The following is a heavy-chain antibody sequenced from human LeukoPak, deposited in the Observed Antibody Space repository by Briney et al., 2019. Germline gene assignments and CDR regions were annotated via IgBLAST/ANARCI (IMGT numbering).Heavy chain of an antibody. CDR2: IYTSGST. V-gene: IGHV4-4*07. Sequence: SETLSLTCTVSGGSISSYYWSWIRQPAGKGLEWIGRIYTSGSTNYNPSLKSRVTMSVDTSKNQFSLTLSSVTAADTAVYYCARDHSANGSPHPYYYYYMDVWGKGTTVTVSS. D-gene: IGHD2-8*01. J-gene: IGHJ6*03. CDR1: GGSISSYY. CDR3: ARDHSANGSPHPYYYYYMDV.